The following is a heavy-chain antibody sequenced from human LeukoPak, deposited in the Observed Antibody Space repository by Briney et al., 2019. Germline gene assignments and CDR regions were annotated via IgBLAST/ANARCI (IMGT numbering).Heavy chain of an antibody. V-gene: IGHV3-21*01. D-gene: IGHD3-3*01. J-gene: IGHJ5*02. CDR2: ISSSSSYI. CDR1: GFTFSSYG. CDR3: ARDRSITIFGVVSIQVDWFDP. Sequence: GGSLRLSCAASGFTFSSYGMHWVRQAPGKGLEWVSSISSSSSYIYYADSVKGRFTISRDNAKNSLYLQMNSLRAEDTAVYYCARDRSITIFGVVSIQVDWFDPWGQGTLVTVSS.